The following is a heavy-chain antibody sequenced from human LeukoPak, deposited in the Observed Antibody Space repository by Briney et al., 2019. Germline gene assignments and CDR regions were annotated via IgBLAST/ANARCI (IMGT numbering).Heavy chain of an antibody. Sequence: GGSLRLSCAASGFTFSSYAMSWVRQAPGKGLEWVSVISISGGSTYYADSVKGRFTISRDNSKNTLYLQMNSLRAEDTAVYYCARDGYGFDYWGQGTLVTVSS. CDR2: ISISGGST. D-gene: IGHD1-1*01. CDR1: GFTFSSYA. V-gene: IGHV3-23*01. J-gene: IGHJ4*02. CDR3: ARDGYGFDY.